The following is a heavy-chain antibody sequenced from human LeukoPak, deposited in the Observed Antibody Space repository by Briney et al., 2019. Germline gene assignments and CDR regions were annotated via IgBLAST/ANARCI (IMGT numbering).Heavy chain of an antibody. CDR3: ASGDNSVFDY. D-gene: IGHD4-23*01. V-gene: IGHV3-53*01. J-gene: IGHJ4*02. CDR1: GFTVSSNY. CDR2: IYSGGST. Sequence: GGSLRLSCAASGFTVSSNYMTWVRQAPGKGLEWVSVIYSGGSTYYADSVKGRFTISRDNSQNTLFLQMNSLRTEDTAVYYCASGDNSVFDYWGQGTLVTVSS.